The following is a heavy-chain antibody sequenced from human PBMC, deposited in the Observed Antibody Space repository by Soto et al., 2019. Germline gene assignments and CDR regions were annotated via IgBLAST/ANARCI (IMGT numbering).Heavy chain of an antibody. CDR3: AKDLTGLITIFGVVPPGYSYGMDV. CDR2: ISYDGSNK. D-gene: IGHD3-3*01. Sequence: GGSLILSCAASGFPFRSYFMHWVRQAPGKGLEWVAVISYDGSNKYYADSVKGRFTISRDNSKNTLYLQMNSLRAEDTAVYYCAKDLTGLITIFGVVPPGYSYGMDVWGQGTTVTVSS. CDR1: GFPFRSYF. J-gene: IGHJ6*02. V-gene: IGHV3-30*18.